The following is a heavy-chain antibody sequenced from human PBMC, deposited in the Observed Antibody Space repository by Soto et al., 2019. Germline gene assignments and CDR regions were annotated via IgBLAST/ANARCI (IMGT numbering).Heavy chain of an antibody. Sequence: QVQLQESGPGLVKPSETLSLTCTVSGGSISRYYWSWIRQPPGKGLEWIGYMYNTGSTVYNPSFKSRVTISVYTSKNQFSLQLNSVTAADTAVYYCARDLWGYCGTDCYPLDVWGQGTTVTVSS. J-gene: IGHJ6*02. D-gene: IGHD2-21*02. CDR3: ARDLWGYCGTDCYPLDV. CDR2: MYNTGST. V-gene: IGHV4-59*01. CDR1: GGSISRYY.